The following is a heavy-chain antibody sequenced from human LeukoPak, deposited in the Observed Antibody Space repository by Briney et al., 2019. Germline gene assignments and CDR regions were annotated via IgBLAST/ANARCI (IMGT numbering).Heavy chain of an antibody. V-gene: IGHV1-2*02. J-gene: IGHJ3*02. CDR2: INPNSGGT. D-gene: IGHD6-19*01. Sequence: ASVKVSCKASGYTFTGYYMHWVRQAPGQGLEWMGWINPNSGGTNYAQKFQGRVTMTRDTSISTAYMELSRLRSDDTAVYYCAKTGAVAGYSDAFDIWGQGTMVTVSS. CDR1: GYTFTGYY. CDR3: AKTGAVAGYSDAFDI.